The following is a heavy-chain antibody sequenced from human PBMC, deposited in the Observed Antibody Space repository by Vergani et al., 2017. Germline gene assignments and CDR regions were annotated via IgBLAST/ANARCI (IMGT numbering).Heavy chain of an antibody. V-gene: IGHV3-21*01. D-gene: IGHD3-16*01. J-gene: IGHJ4*02. CDR3: AREEERGDNFFDY. CDR1: GFTVSSNY. CDR2: ISSSSSYI. Sequence: EVQLVESGGGLVQPGGSLRLSCAASGFTVSSNYMSWVRQAPGKGLEWVSSISSSSSYIYYADSVKGRFTISRDNAKNSLYLQMNSLRAEDTAVYYCAREEERGDNFFDYWGQGTLVTVSS.